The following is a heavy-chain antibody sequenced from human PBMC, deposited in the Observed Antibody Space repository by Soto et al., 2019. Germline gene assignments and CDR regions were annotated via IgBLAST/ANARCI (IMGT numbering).Heavy chain of an antibody. Sequence: QVQLVQSGAEVKKPGSSVRVSCRTSGGTFKKYGFSWVRQAPGQGLEWMGGIIPMYGIANYGQIFQGRLTITADESTNTVYMDLTSLKSEGTAVSYWAGEEGGSGLRLGGEGTQVTVSP. J-gene: IGHJ4*02. D-gene: IGHD3-22*01. CDR1: GGTFKKYG. CDR3: AGEEGGSGLRL. CDR2: IIPMYGIA. V-gene: IGHV1-69*12.